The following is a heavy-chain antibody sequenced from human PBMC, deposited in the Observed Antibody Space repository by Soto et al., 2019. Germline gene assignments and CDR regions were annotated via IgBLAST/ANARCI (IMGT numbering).Heavy chain of an antibody. CDR2: IYYSGST. CDR1: GGSISSGGYY. CDR3: ARVRRVIVVDMDYFDY. J-gene: IGHJ4*02. D-gene: IGHD3-22*01. V-gene: IGHV4-31*03. Sequence: QVQLQESGPGLVKPSQTLSLTCTVSGGSISSGGYYWSWIRQHPGKGLEWIGYIYYSGSTYYNPSLKSRVTRSVDTSKNQFSLKLSSVTAADTAVYYCARVRRVIVVDMDYFDYWGQGTLVTVSS.